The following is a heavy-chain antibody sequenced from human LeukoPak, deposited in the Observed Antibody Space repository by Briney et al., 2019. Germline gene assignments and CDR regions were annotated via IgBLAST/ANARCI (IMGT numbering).Heavy chain of an antibody. Sequence: KPSETLSLTCTVSGGPISSYYWSWIRQPPGKGLEWIGYIYYSGSTNYNPSLKSRVTISVDTSKNQFSLKLSSVTAADTAVYYCARGLDSAVTRYYMDVWGKGTTVTVSS. J-gene: IGHJ6*03. D-gene: IGHD4-17*01. V-gene: IGHV4-59*01. CDR3: ARGLDSAVTRYYMDV. CDR2: IYYSGST. CDR1: GGPISSYY.